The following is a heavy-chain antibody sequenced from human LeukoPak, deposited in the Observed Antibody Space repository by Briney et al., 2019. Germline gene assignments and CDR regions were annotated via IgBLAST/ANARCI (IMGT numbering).Heavy chain of an antibody. CDR2: RKQDGSEK. CDR1: GFTFSSYA. J-gene: IGHJ6*02. CDR3: ARSRPGGRYYYYGMDV. Sequence: GGSLRLSCAASGFTFSSYAMNWVRQAPGKGLEWVANRKQDGSEKSYVDSVKGRFTISRDNAKNSLYLQMNSLRAEDTAVYYCARSRPGGRYYYYGMDVWGQGTTVTVSS. D-gene: IGHD3-10*01. V-gene: IGHV3-7*03.